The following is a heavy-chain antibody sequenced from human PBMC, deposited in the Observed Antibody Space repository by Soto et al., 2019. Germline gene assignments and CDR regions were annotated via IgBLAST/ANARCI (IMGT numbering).Heavy chain of an antibody. J-gene: IGHJ4*02. V-gene: IGHV4-59*01. Sequence: QVQLQESGPGLVKPSETLSLTCSVSGGSINYYYWSWIRQPPGKGLEWIAYVYSSGATNYNPSLKSRVTILDTTSKDQFSLKLSSVTVPDTAVYYCARDRGPYTGFFNYWGQGTLVTVSS. CDR2: VYSSGAT. CDR3: ARDRGPYTGFFNY. D-gene: IGHD2-8*02. CDR1: GGSINYYY.